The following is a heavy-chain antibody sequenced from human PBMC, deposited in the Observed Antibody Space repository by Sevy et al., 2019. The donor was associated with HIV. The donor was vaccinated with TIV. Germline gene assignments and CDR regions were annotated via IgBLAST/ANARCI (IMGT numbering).Heavy chain of an antibody. V-gene: IGHV3-21*01. CDR2: ISSSSSYI. J-gene: IGHJ4*02. CDR1: GFTFSSYS. D-gene: IGHD3-22*01. CDR3: ARDRGVSSGYYLD. Sequence: GGSLRLSCAASGFTFSSYSMNWVRQAPGKGLEWVSSISSSSSYIYYAHSVKGRFTISRDNAKNSLYLQMNSLRAEDTAVYYCARDRGVSSGYYLDWGQGTLVTVSS.